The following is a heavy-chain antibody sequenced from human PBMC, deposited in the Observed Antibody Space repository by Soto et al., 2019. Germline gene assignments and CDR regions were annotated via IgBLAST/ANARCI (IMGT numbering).Heavy chain of an antibody. D-gene: IGHD6-6*01. CDR2: ISYDGSNK. CDR1: GFTFSSYA. V-gene: IGHV3-30-3*01. Sequence: QVQLVESGGGVVQPGRSLRLSCAASGFTFSSYALHWVRQAPGKGLEWVAVISYDGSNKYYADSVKGRFTISRDNSKNTLYLQMNSLRLEDTAVYYCARDFSYQGISSSAYWGQGTLVTVSS. J-gene: IGHJ4*01. CDR3: ARDFSYQGISSSAY.